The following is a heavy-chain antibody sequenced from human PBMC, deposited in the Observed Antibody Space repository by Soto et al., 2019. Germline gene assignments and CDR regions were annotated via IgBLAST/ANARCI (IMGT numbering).Heavy chain of an antibody. CDR3: ARDLYSSGWYARYFYYYYGMDV. CDR1: GFTFSSYA. V-gene: IGHV3-30-3*01. CDR2: ISYDGSNK. Sequence: QVQLVESGGGVVQPGRSLRLSCAASGFTFSSYAMHWVHQAPGKGLEWVAVISYDGSNKYYADSVKGRFTISRDNSKNTLYLQMNSLRAEDTAVYYCARDLYSSGWYARYFYYYYGMDVSGQGTTVTVSS. J-gene: IGHJ6*02. D-gene: IGHD6-19*01.